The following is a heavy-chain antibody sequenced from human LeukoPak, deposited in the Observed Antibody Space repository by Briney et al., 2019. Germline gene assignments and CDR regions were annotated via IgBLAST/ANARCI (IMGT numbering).Heavy chain of an antibody. CDR2: ISSSSSYI. J-gene: IGHJ4*02. V-gene: IGHV3-21*01. Sequence: GGSLRLSCAASGFTVSSNYMSWVRQAPRKGLEWVSAISSSSSYIYYADSVKGRFTISRDNAKNSLYLQMNSLRAEDTAVYYCARDLYGFIAVAANYWGQGTLVTVSS. CDR3: ARDLYGFIAVAANY. CDR1: GFTVSSNY. D-gene: IGHD6-19*01.